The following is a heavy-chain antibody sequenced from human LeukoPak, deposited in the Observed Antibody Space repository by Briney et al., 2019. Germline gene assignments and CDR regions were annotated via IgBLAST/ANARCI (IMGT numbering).Heavy chain of an antibody. V-gene: IGHV3-21*01. CDR2: ISSSSSYI. Sequence: GGSLRLSCAASGFTFSSYAMSWVRQAPGKGLEWVSSISSSSSYIYYADSVKGRFTISRDNAKNSLYLQMNSLRAEDTAVYYCARAGHSWLHDAFDIWGQGTMVTVSS. CDR3: ARAGHSWLHDAFDI. D-gene: IGHD5-24*01. CDR1: GFTFSSYA. J-gene: IGHJ3*02.